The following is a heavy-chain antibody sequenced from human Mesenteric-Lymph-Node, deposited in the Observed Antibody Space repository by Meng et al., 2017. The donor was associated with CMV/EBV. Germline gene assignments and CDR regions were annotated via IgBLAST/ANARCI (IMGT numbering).Heavy chain of an antibody. Sequence: GGSLRLSCAASGFTFSSSWMSWVRQAPGKGLEWVANIKQDGSEKYYVDSVKGRFTISRDNTKNSLYLQMNSLRAEDTAVYYCAGRRMDVWGQGTLVTVSS. J-gene: IGHJ6*02. V-gene: IGHV3-7*01. CDR3: AGRRMDV. CDR1: GFTFSSSW. CDR2: IKQDGSEK.